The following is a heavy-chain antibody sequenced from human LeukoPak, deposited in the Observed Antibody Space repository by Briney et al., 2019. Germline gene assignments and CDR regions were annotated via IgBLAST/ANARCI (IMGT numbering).Heavy chain of an antibody. CDR3: ARVGRIVGATTFDY. J-gene: IGHJ4*02. V-gene: IGHV1-69*13. D-gene: IGHD1-26*01. Sequence: SVNVSCKASGGTFSSYAISWVRQAPGQGLEWMGGIIPIFGTANYAQKFQGRVTITADESTSTAYMELSSLRSEDTAVYYCARVGRIVGATTFDYWGQGTLVTVSS. CDR2: IIPIFGTA. CDR1: GGTFSSYA.